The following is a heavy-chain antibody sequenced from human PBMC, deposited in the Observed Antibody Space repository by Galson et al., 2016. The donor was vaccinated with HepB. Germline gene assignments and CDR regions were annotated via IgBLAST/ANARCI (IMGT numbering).Heavy chain of an antibody. CDR3: AKVRSARGSSFCGGDCYFYYFDS. CDR2: ISWNSLTA. J-gene: IGHJ4*02. CDR1: GFTFADFA. V-gene: IGHV3-9*01. D-gene: IGHD2-21*01. Sequence: SLRLSCAASGFTFADFAMHWVRQAPGKGLEWVSGISWNSLTAGYVDSVKGRFTISRDNAKNSLYLQMNSLRPEETALYYCAKVRSARGSSFCGGDCYFYYFDSWGQGALVTVSS.